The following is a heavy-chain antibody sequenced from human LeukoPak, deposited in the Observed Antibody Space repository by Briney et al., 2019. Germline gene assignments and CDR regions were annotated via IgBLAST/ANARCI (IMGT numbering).Heavy chain of an antibody. J-gene: IGHJ4*02. CDR2: IYHSGST. Sequence: SETLSLTCTVSGYSISSGYYWGWIRQPPGKGLEWIGSIYHSGSTYYNPSLKSRVTISVDTSKNQFSLKLSSVTAADTAVYYCARVKRTTSGSYSSYFDYWGQGTLVTVSS. CDR3: ARVKRTTSGSYSSYFDY. D-gene: IGHD1-26*01. V-gene: IGHV4-38-2*02. CDR1: GYSISSGYY.